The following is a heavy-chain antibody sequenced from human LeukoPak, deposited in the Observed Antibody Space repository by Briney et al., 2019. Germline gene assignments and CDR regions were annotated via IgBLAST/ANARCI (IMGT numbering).Heavy chain of an antibody. J-gene: IGHJ3*02. V-gene: IGHV3-13*01. CDR1: GFTFSSYD. CDR3: AREGYSSGRAPAFDI. CDR2: IGTAGET. D-gene: IGHD6-19*01. Sequence: GGSLRLSCAASGFTFSSYDMHWVRQPTGKGLEWVSGIGTAGETYYIDSVKGRFTISRESATNSLYLQMNSLTAGDTAMYYCAREGYSSGRAPAFDIWGQGTTVTVSS.